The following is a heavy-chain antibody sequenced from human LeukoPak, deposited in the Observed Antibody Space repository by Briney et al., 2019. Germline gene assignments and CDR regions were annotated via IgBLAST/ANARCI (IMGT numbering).Heavy chain of an antibody. D-gene: IGHD3-22*01. J-gene: IGHJ4*02. CDR1: GFTFSSYA. CDR3: APSGDSSGYYYLFDY. CDR2: ISGSGGST. V-gene: IGHV3-23*01. Sequence: GGSLRLSCAASGFTFSSYAMSWVPQAPGKGLEWVSAISGSGGSTYYADSVKGRFTISRDNSKNTLYLQMNSLRAEDTAVYYCAPSGDSSGYYYLFDYWGQGTLVTVSS.